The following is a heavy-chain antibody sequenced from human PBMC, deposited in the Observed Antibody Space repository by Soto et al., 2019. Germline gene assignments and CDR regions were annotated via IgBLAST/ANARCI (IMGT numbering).Heavy chain of an antibody. D-gene: IGHD2-15*01. Sequence: PSETLSLTCSVSGDSISTVDYFWAWIRQPPGQALEYIGYIYKSTTTYYNPSFESRVAISLDTSKSQFSLTVTSVTAADTAVYFCARGRYCLTGRCFPNWFDSWGQGNMGTV. J-gene: IGHJ5*01. CDR3: ARGRYCLTGRCFPNWFDS. CDR2: IYKSTTT. CDR1: GDSISTVDYF. V-gene: IGHV4-30-4*01.